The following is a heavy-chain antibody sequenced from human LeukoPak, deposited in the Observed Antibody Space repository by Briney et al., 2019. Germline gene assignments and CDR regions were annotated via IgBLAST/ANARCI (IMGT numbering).Heavy chain of an antibody. D-gene: IGHD4/OR15-4a*01. CDR1: GYTFTSYA. J-gene: IGHJ3*02. CDR2: INAGNGNT. Sequence: ASVKVSCKASGYTFTSYAMHWVRQAPGQRLEWMGWINAGNGNTKYSQKFQGRVTITRDTSASTAYMELSSLRSEDTAVYYCARDKMVPRAFDIWGQGTMVTVSS. V-gene: IGHV1-3*01. CDR3: ARDKMVPRAFDI.